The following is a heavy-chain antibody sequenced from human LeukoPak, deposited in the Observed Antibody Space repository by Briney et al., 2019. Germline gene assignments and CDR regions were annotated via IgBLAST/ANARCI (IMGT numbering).Heavy chain of an antibody. CDR1: GGTFSSYT. V-gene: IGHV1-69*04. Sequence: SVKVSCKASGGTFSSYTISWGRQAHGPGLEWMGRIIPILGIGNYAQKFPGSDTLTADKSTSTAYMELSSLRSEDTAVYYCARDRGYYDAIHWGQGTLVTVSS. CDR2: IIPILGIG. CDR3: ARDRGYYDAIH. D-gene: IGHD3-22*01. J-gene: IGHJ4*02.